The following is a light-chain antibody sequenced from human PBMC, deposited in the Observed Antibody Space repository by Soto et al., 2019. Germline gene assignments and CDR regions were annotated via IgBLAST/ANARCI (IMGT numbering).Light chain of an antibody. V-gene: IGLV2-14*01. Sequence: QSALTQPASVSGSPRQSITISRTGASSDVGGYTYVSWYQQHPGKAPKLMIYEVNNRPSGVSNRFSGSKSGNTASLTISGLQAEDEADSYCSSYPSSSTIYVLGTGTKVT. J-gene: IGLJ1*01. CDR1: SSDVGGYTY. CDR3: SSYPSSSTIYV. CDR2: EVN.